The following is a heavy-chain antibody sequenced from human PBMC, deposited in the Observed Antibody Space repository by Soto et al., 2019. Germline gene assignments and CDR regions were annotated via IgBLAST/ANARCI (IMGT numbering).Heavy chain of an antibody. CDR3: AKSEGYGDYGPSDY. CDR1: GFTFSSYA. V-gene: IGHV3-23*01. CDR2: ISGSGGST. Sequence: GGSLRLSCAASGFTFSSYAMSWVRQAPGKGLEWVSAISGSGGSTYYADSVKGRFTISRDNSKNTLYLQMNSLRAEDTAVYYCAKSEGYGDYGPSDYWGQGTLVTVSS. D-gene: IGHD4-17*01. J-gene: IGHJ4*02.